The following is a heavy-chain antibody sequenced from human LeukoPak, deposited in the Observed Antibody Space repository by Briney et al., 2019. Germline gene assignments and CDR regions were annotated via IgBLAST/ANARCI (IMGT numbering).Heavy chain of an antibody. CDR3: AKGPPKKIVVAPFDY. D-gene: IGHD3-22*01. CDR2: ISVSVGST. J-gene: IGHJ4*02. V-gene: IGHV3-23*01. CDR1: GFTFSSYA. Sequence: PGGSLRLSCAASGFTFSSYAMSSGRQAPGEGLEWVSAISVSVGSTYYADSVKGRFTIPKNRSKNTLYLQMNRLRAEDTAVYYCAKGPPKKIVVAPFDYWGQGSLVTVSS.